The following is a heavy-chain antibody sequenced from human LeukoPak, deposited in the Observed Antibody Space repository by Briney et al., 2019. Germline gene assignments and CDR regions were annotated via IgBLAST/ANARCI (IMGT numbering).Heavy chain of an antibody. V-gene: IGHV4-34*01. CDR2: INHSGST. J-gene: IGHJ5*02. D-gene: IGHD3-3*01. Sequence: PSETLSLTCAVYGGSFSGYYWSWIRQPPGKGLEWIGEINHSGSTNYNPSLKSRVTISVDMSKNQFSLKLSSVTAADTAVYYCARGTIVVVPAATYYDFWSGYSWFDPWGQGTLATVSS. CDR3: ARGTIVVVPAATYYDFWSGYSWFDP. CDR1: GGSFSGYY.